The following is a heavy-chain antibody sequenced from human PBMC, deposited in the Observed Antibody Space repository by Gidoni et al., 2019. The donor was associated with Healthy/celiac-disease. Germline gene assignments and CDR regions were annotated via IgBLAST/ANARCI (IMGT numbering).Heavy chain of an antibody. Sequence: EVQLVESGGGLVQPGGSLRLSCAASGFTFSSYWMHWVRQAPGKGLVWVSRINSDGSSTSYADSVKGRFTISRDNAKNTLYLQMNSLRAEDTAVYYCARDRGDFWSGYTYGMDVWGQGTTVTVSS. CDR2: INSDGSST. V-gene: IGHV3-74*01. CDR3: ARDRGDFWSGYTYGMDV. CDR1: GFTFSSYW. D-gene: IGHD3-3*01. J-gene: IGHJ6*02.